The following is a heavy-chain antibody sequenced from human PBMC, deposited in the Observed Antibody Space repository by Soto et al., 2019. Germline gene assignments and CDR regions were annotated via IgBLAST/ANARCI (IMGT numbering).Heavy chain of an antibody. CDR3: ARETGYSSGWRQDY. D-gene: IGHD6-19*01. V-gene: IGHV3-74*01. Sequence: GGSLRLSCAASGFTFSSYWMHWVRQAPVKGLVWVSRINSDGSSISYADSVKGRFTISRDNAKNTLYLQMNSLRVEDTAVYYCARETGYSSGWRQDYWGQGT. J-gene: IGHJ4*02. CDR1: GFTFSSYW. CDR2: INSDGSSI.